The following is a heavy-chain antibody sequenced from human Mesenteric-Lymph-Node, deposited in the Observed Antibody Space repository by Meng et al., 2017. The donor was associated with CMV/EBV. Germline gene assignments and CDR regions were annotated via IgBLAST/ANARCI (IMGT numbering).Heavy chain of an antibody. D-gene: IGHD3-10*01. Sequence: SFSGYYWSWIRQPPGKGLEWIGEINHSGSTNYTPSLKSRVTISVDTSKNQFSLKLSSVTAADTAVYYCARRGYGSGSYYNVGPYYFDYWGQGTLVTVSS. CDR1: SFSGYY. CDR2: INHSGST. J-gene: IGHJ4*02. V-gene: IGHV4-34*01. CDR3: ARRGYGSGSYYNVGPYYFDY.